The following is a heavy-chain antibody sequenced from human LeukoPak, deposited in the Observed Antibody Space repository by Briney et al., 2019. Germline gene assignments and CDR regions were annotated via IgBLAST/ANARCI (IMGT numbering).Heavy chain of an antibody. Sequence: PGRSLRPSCAAPGFTFSNYAMHWVRQAPGKGLEWVAATLYDGSNKYYADSVKGRFTVSRDNSKNMLWLQMNSLRADDTAVYYCAKDHDYGGPGYYFDYWGQGTVVTVSS. CDR1: GFTFSNYA. V-gene: IGHV3-30*18. CDR3: AKDHDYGGPGYYFDY. CDR2: TLYDGSNK. D-gene: IGHD4-23*01. J-gene: IGHJ4*02.